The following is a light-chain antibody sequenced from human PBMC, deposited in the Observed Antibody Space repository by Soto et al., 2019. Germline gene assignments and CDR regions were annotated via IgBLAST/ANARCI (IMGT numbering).Light chain of an antibody. V-gene: IGLV2-8*01. CDR2: EFT. Sequence: QSALTQPPSASGSPGQSVTISCTGTSSDIGGYDHVSWYRQDPGKAPNVMIYEFTKRPSGVPDRFSGSKAGNTASLTVFGLQAEDEANYYCGSFAGTVWVFGGGTKLTVL. J-gene: IGLJ3*02. CDR1: SSDIGGYDH. CDR3: GSFAGTVWV.